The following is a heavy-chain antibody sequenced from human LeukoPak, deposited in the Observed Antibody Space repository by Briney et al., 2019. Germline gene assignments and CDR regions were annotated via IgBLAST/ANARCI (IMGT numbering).Heavy chain of an antibody. CDR3: ARVGGGYYDILTGRYYFDY. J-gene: IGHJ4*02. CDR2: IYYSGST. V-gene: IGHV4-59*01. D-gene: IGHD3-9*01. CDR1: GGSISSYY. Sequence: PSETLSLTCTVSGGSISSYYWSWIRQPPGKGLEWIGYIYYSGSTNYNPSLKGRVTISVDTSKNQFSLKLSSVTAADTAVYYCARVGGGYYDILTGRYYFDYWGQGTLVTVSS.